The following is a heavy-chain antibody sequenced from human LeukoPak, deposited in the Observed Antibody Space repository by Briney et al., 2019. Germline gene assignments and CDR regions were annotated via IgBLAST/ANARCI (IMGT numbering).Heavy chain of an antibody. CDR1: GGSISSSSYY. CDR3: ARGLEEGSGSYYNHYYYYMDV. J-gene: IGHJ6*03. D-gene: IGHD3-10*01. Sequence: SETLSLTCTVSGGSISSSSYYWGWIRQPPGKGLEWIGYIYYSGSTHYNPSLKSRVTISVDTSKNQFSLKLSSVTAADTAVYYCARGLEEGSGSYYNHYYYYMDVWGKGTTVTISS. V-gene: IGHV4-61*05. CDR2: IYYSGST.